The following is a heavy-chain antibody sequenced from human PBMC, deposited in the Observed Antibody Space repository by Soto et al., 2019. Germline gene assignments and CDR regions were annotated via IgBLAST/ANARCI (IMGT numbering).Heavy chain of an antibody. CDR1: GFTFSSHW. J-gene: IGHJ3*02. CDR2: IKQDGSEK. V-gene: IGHV3-7*01. Sequence: GGSLRLSCAASGFTFSSHWMSWVRQAPGKGLEWVANIKQDGSEKYYVDSVKGRFTISRDNAKNSRYLQMNSLRAEDTAVYYCARDLRKYCSGGSCSPGAAFDIWGQGTMVTVSS. CDR3: ARDLRKYCSGGSCSPGAAFDI. D-gene: IGHD2-15*01.